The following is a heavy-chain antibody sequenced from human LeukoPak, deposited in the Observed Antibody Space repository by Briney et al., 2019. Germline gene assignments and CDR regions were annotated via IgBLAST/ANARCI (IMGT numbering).Heavy chain of an antibody. V-gene: IGHV1-2*02. Sequence: GSVKVSCKASGYTFTGYYMHWVRQAPGQGLEWMGWINPNSGGTNYPQKFQGRATMTRDTSISTAYMELSGLRSDDTAVYYCARRGLLGYCSGGSCQNWFDPWGQGTLVTVSS. CDR3: ARRGLLGYCSGGSCQNWFDP. CDR2: INPNSGGT. D-gene: IGHD2-15*01. J-gene: IGHJ5*02. CDR1: GYTFTGYY.